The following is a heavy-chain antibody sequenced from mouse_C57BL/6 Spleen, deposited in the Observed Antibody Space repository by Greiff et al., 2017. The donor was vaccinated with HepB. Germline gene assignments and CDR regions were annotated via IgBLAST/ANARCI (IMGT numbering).Heavy chain of an antibody. V-gene: IGHV5-4*01. J-gene: IGHJ1*03. Sequence: VQLKESGGGLVKPGGSLKLSCAASGFTFSSYAMSWVRQTPEKRLEWVATISDGGSYTYYPDNVKGRFTISRDNAKNNLYLQMSHLKSEDTAMYYCARARLYYYGSSHYFDVWGTGTTVTVSS. CDR1: GFTFSSYA. CDR3: ARARLYYYGSSHYFDV. CDR2: ISDGGSYT. D-gene: IGHD1-1*01.